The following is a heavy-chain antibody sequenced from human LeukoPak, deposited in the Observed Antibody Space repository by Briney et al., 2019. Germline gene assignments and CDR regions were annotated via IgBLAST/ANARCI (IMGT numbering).Heavy chain of an antibody. CDR2: ISYDGSNK. CDR3: AKDGQWLVPPYYYYYYYMDV. Sequence: HPGRSLRLSCAASGFTFSSYGMHWVRQAPGKGLEWVAVISYDGSNKYYADSVKGRFTISRDNSKNTLYLQMNSLRAEDTALYYCAKDGQWLVPPYYYYYYYMDVWGKGTTVTISS. V-gene: IGHV3-30*18. J-gene: IGHJ6*03. D-gene: IGHD6-19*01. CDR1: GFTFSSYG.